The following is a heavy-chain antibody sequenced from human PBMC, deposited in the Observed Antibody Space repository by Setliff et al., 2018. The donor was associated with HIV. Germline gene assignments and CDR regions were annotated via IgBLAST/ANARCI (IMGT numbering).Heavy chain of an antibody. D-gene: IGHD2-21*01. J-gene: IGHJ4*02. V-gene: IGHV3-23*01. Sequence: GGSLRLSCAASGFTFSSYAMSWVRQAPGKGLEWVSGISNSGYYTYYADSVKGRFTISRDNSKNTLYLQINSLRADDTSVYYCAKGGLDSVFQSFDYWGQGTLVTVSS. CDR1: GFTFSSYA. CDR3: AKGGLDSVFQSFDY. CDR2: ISNSGYYT.